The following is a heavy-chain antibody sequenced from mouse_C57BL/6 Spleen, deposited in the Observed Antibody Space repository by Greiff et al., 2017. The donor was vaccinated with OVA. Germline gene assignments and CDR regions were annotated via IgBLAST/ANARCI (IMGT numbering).Heavy chain of an antibody. CDR1: GFTFSSYA. J-gene: IGHJ3*01. D-gene: IGHD3-2*02. CDR3: ARDRGSSGPCAY. V-gene: IGHV5-4*01. CDR2: ISDGGSYT. Sequence: EVQLQESGGGLVKPGGSLKLSCAASGFTFSSYAMSWVRQTPEKRLEWVATISDGGSYTYSPDNVQGRFTISIDNAKNNLYLQMSHLKSEDTARYYCARDRGSSGPCAYWGQGTLVTVSA.